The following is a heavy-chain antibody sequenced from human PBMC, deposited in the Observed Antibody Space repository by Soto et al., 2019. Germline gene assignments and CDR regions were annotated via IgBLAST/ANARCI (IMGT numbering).Heavy chain of an antibody. V-gene: IGHV2-26*01. CDR2: IFSNDEK. J-gene: IGHJ5*02. CDR3: APTYSTSWYWLDP. D-gene: IGHD6-13*01. Sequence: QVTVKESGPVLVKPTETRTLTCTVSGFSLSNAGLGVSWIRQPPGKALEWLAHIFSNDEKSYSTSLKSRLTISKDTSKSQVVLTMTNMDPVDTATYYCAPTYSTSWYWLDPWGQGTLVTVSS. CDR1: GFSLSNAGLG.